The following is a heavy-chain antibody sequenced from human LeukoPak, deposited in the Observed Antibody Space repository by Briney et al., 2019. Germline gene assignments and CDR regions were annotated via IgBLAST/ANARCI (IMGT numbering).Heavy chain of an antibody. CDR3: AKDLGYCSSTSCYPPDY. Sequence: PAGSLTLSCAASGFTFSSYAMSWVRQAPGKGLEWVSAISGSGASTYYAYSVKGRFTISRDNSKNTLYLQMNSLRAEDTAVYYCAKDLGYCSSTSCYPPDYWGQGTLVTVSS. CDR2: ISGSGAST. CDR1: GFTFSSYA. D-gene: IGHD2-2*01. J-gene: IGHJ4*02. V-gene: IGHV3-23*01.